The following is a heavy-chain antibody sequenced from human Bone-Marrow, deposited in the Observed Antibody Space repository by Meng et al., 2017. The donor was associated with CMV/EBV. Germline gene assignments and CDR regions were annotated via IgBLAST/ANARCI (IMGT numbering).Heavy chain of an antibody. D-gene: IGHD2-2*01. CDR1: GLTFSSYS. V-gene: IGHV3-7*01. CDR2: IKQAGNEK. CDR3: ARDLGPSRYCSSTSCTQGGFDY. Sequence: GESLKISCAASGLTFSSYSMNWVRQAPGKGLEWVANIKQAGNEKYYVDSVKGRFTISRDNAKNSLFLEMNSLRVEDTAVYYCARDLGPSRYCSSTSCTQGGFDYWGQGTLVTVSS. J-gene: IGHJ4*02.